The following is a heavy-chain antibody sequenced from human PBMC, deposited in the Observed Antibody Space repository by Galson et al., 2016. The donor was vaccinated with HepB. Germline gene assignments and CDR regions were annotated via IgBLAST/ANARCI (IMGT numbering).Heavy chain of an antibody. CDR3: ARGRSPVDYGGVSDGMDL. CDR2: MNPNSGDT. CDR1: GYSFLSHD. J-gene: IGHJ6*02. D-gene: IGHD4-23*01. Sequence: SGYSFLSHDIDWIRQTTGQGLEWMGWMNPNSGDTYYAKKFQGRVNMTRNIAMTTAYMEPTSLRSDDTAVYYCARGRSPVDYGGVSDGMDLWGQGTTVIVSS. V-gene: IGHV1-8*01.